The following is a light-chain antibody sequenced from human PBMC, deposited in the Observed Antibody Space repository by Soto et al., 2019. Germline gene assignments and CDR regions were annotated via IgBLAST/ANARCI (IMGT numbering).Light chain of an antibody. CDR3: QQYNTYPLT. CDR1: QSISTW. CDR2: KAS. V-gene: IGKV1-5*03. J-gene: IGKJ4*01. Sequence: STLSASVGDRVTITCRASQSISTWLAWYQQKPGKAPKLLIYKASSLESGVPSRFSGSGSGTEFTLTISSLQSDDFAPYYCQQYNTYPLTFGGGSKVDIK.